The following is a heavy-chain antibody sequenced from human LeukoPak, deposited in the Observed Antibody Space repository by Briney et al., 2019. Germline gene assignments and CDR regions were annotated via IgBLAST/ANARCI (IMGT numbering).Heavy chain of an antibody. CDR2: IYSDGST. Sequence: PGGSLRLSCAASGFTVSSSHMSWVRQAPGKGLEWVSVIYSDGSTYYAASVSGRFTISRVNSKDTVSLQMNGLRAEDTAVYYCARVWFGDKSHFDSWGQGTLVTVSS. J-gene: IGHJ4*02. CDR1: GFTVSSSH. CDR3: ARVWFGDKSHFDS. V-gene: IGHV3-53*01. D-gene: IGHD3-10*01.